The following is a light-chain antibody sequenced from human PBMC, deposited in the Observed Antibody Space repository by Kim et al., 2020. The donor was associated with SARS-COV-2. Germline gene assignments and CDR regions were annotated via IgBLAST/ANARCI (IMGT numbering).Light chain of an antibody. CDR2: YDL. J-gene: IGLJ3*02. V-gene: IGLV1-44*01. CDR3: AAWDKSLDGHV. Sequence: GQRVTISCSGSSTNIGLHTVNCVQHLPATAPPLLICYDLQRPSGVADRFSGSKSGTSGSLTIGGVQSEEEADDFCAAWDKSLDGHVFGGGTKLTVL. CDR1: STNIGLHT.